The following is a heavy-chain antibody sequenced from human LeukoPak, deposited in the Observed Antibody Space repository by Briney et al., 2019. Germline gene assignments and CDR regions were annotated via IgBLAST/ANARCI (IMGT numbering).Heavy chain of an antibody. D-gene: IGHD1-26*01. CDR2: IRYDGSNK. Sequence: PGGSLRLSCAASGFTFSSYGMHWVRQAPGKGLEWVAFIRYDGSNKYYADSVKGRFTISRDNSKNTLYLQMNSLRAEDTAVYYCAKTRGYGGSYYGGIDYWGQGTLVTVSS. V-gene: IGHV3-30*02. CDR1: GFTFSSYG. CDR3: AKTRGYGGSYYGGIDY. J-gene: IGHJ4*02.